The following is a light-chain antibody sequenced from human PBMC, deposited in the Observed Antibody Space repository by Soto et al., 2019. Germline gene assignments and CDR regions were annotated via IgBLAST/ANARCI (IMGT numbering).Light chain of an antibody. CDR1: NLGSKS. Sequence: SYELTQPPSVSVAPGQTARITCGGNNLGSKSVHWYQQKPGQAPVLVIYDDGDRPSGIPERFSGSNSGNTATLTISRVEGGDEADYFCQVWDSSSDHRDVFGNGTEVTVL. CDR3: QVWDSSSDHRDV. CDR2: DDG. V-gene: IGLV3-21*02. J-gene: IGLJ1*01.